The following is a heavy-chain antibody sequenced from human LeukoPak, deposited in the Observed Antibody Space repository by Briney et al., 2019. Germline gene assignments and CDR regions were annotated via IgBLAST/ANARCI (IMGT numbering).Heavy chain of an antibody. CDR1: GFTFSSYA. Sequence: GGSLRLSCAASGFTFSSYAMSWVRQAPGKGLEWVSAISGSGGSTYYADSVKGRFTISRDNSKNTLYLQMNSLRAEDTAVYYCAKATYSNYGLLLNYFDYWGQGTLVTVSS. CDR3: AKATYSNYGLLLNYFDY. V-gene: IGHV3-23*01. J-gene: IGHJ4*02. D-gene: IGHD4-11*01. CDR2: ISGSGGST.